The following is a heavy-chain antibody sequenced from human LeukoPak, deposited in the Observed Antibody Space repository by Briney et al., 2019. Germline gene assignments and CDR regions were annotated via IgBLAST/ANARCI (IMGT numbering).Heavy chain of an antibody. CDR3: AKDKRDLYYFDY. V-gene: IGHV3-23*01. CDR2: ISGSGGST. J-gene: IGHJ4*02. CDR1: GFTFSSYV. Sequence: GGSLRLSCAASGFTFSSYVMSWVRQAPGKGLEWVSAISGSGGSTYYADSVKGRFTISRDNSKNTLYLQMNSLRAEDTAVYYCAKDKRDLYYFDYWGQGTLVTVSS.